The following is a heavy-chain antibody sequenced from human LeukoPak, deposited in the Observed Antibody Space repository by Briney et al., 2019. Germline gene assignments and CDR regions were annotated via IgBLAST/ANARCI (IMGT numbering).Heavy chain of an antibody. D-gene: IGHD4-17*01. CDR3: ARGQTTVTTLGSYYFDY. CDR1: GGSFSGYY. Sequence: SETLSLTCAVYGGSFSGYYWSWIRQPPGKGLEWIGEINHSGSTNYNPSLKSRGTISVDTSKNQFSLKLSSVTAADTAVYYCARGQTTVTTLGSYYFDYWGQGTLVTVFS. V-gene: IGHV4-34*01. J-gene: IGHJ4*02. CDR2: INHSGST.